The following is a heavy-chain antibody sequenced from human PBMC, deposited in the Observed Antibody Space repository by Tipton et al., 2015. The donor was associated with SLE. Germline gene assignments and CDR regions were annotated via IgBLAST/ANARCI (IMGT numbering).Heavy chain of an antibody. CDR2: IYYSGST. D-gene: IGHD1-26*01. J-gene: IGHJ3*02. CDR3: ARVLGEWEPNADAFDI. V-gene: IGHV4-59*08. Sequence: TLSLTCTVSGGSISSYYWSWIRQPPGKGLEWIGYIYYSGSTNYNPSLKSRVTISVDTSKNQFSLKLSSVTAADTAVYYCARVLGEWEPNADAFDIWGQGTMVTVSS. CDR1: GGSISSYY.